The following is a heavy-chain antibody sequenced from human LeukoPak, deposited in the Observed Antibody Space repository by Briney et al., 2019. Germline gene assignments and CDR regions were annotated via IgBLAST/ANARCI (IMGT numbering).Heavy chain of an antibody. CDR2: IWFDGSNK. CDR1: GFTFSSYG. V-gene: IGHV3-33*01. Sequence: PGGSLRLSCAASGFTFSSYGMHWVRQAPRKGLEWVAVIWFDGSNKYCADSVKGRFTISRDNSKNTLDLQMNSLRAEDTAVYYCARDGGYCSRTSCPASRMDVWGKGTTVTVSS. CDR3: ARDGGYCSRTSCPASRMDV. J-gene: IGHJ6*03. D-gene: IGHD2-2*03.